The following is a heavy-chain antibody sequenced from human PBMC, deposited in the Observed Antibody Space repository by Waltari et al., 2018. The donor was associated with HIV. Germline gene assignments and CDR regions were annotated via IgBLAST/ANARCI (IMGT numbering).Heavy chain of an antibody. CDR1: GYTFTNYD. Sequence: QVQLVQSGAEVRKPGASVKVSCKASGYTFTNYDINWVRQAPGQGLEWMGWINPNSGNTGYAQKFQGRVTMTRDTSRSTAYMELTSLTSEDTVVYHCSRGRGYSYGYSDLWGQGTLVTVSS. J-gene: IGHJ4*02. CDR3: SRGRGYSYGYSDL. CDR2: INPNSGNT. D-gene: IGHD5-18*01. V-gene: IGHV1-8*01.